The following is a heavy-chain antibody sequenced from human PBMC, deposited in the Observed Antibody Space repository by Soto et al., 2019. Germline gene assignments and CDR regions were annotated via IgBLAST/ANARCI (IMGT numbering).Heavy chain of an antibody. Sequence: PSETLSLTCAVYGGSFSGYYWSWIRQPPGKGLEWIGEINHSGSTNYNPSLKSRVTISVDTSKNQFSLKLSSVTAADTAVYYCAGGRGYSGYGGSYYYYYGMDVWGQGTTVTVSS. V-gene: IGHV4-34*01. D-gene: IGHD5-12*01. J-gene: IGHJ6*02. CDR1: GGSFSGYY. CDR3: AGGRGYSGYGGSYYYYYGMDV. CDR2: INHSGST.